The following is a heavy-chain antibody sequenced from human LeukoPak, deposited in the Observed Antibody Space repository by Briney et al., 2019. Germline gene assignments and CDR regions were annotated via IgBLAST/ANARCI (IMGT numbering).Heavy chain of an antibody. Sequence: GASVKVSCKVSGHPLSELPMYWVRQAPGKGLEWMGGFDPENDERLYAQKFWGRLTMTEDTSTDTAYMELSSLRSEDTAVYYCATEVTSIVPDYWGQGTLVTVSS. D-gene: IGHD2-21*01. CDR2: FDPENDER. CDR1: GHPLSELP. CDR3: ATEVTSIVPDY. J-gene: IGHJ4*02. V-gene: IGHV1-24*01.